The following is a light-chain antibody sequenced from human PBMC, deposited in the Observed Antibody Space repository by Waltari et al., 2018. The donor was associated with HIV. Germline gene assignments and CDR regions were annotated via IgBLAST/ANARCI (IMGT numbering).Light chain of an antibody. V-gene: IGKV3-15*01. J-gene: IGKJ4*01. CDR3: QQYNKWPRGT. CDR1: QSVSSY. CDR2: GAS. Sequence: EIVMTQSPATLSASPGDRAPLSCRASQSVSSYLAWYQQKPGQAPRLLIYGASTRVTGVPARFSGSGSGTEFTLTISSLQSEDFAVYYCQQYNKWPRGTFGGGTKVEVK.